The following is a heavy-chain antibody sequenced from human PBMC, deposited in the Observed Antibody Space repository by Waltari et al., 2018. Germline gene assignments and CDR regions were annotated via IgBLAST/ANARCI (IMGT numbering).Heavy chain of an antibody. J-gene: IGHJ5*02. Sequence: QEQLVQSGSGVKNPGASVRVSCQASGYTFTDYHLHWFRQTPNQPFGWMGWSNPKKCDPESHPNLLGRVTMSRAPSLNPVYLDLSGLRSDDTAVYYCARDPGPIVGAPDLWGQGTLVTVFS. V-gene: IGHV1-2*02. D-gene: IGHD1-26*01. CDR1: GYTFTDYH. CDR2: SNPKKCDP. CDR3: ARDPGPIVGAPDL.